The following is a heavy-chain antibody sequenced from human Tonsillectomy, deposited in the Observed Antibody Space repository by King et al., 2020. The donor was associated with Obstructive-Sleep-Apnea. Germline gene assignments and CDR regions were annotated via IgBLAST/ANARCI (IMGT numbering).Heavy chain of an antibody. V-gene: IGHV4-34*01. Sequence: VQLQQWGAGLLKPSETLSLTCAVYGGSFTGYYWSWVRQPPGKGLEWIGEINHSGNTNYNPSLKSRVTMSVDTSKNQFSRMVTSVTAADTAVYYCAREPSLWGQGTLVTVSS. CDR3: AREPSL. CDR1: GGSFTGYY. J-gene: IGHJ4*02. CDR2: INHSGNT.